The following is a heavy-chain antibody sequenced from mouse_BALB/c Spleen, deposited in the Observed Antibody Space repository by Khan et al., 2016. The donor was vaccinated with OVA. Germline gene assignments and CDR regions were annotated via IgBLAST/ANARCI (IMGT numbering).Heavy chain of an antibody. J-gene: IGHJ3*01. CDR2: ISDGGSYT. Sequence: EVELVESGGGLVKSGGSLKLSCAASGFTFSDYYMYWVRQTPEKRLEWVATISDGGSYTYYPDSVKGRFNISRANAKHNLYLQMSSVRAEDTARYYYARAGYGGFAYWGQGTLVTVSA. D-gene: IGHD1-1*02. CDR3: ARAGYGGFAY. V-gene: IGHV5-4*02. CDR1: GFTFSDYY.